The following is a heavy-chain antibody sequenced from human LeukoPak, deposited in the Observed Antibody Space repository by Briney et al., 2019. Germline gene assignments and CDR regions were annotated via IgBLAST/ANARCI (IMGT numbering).Heavy chain of an antibody. CDR1: GYTFTCYY. J-gene: IGHJ6*02. CDR3: ARLKQLEDYYYYYGMDV. Sequence: GASVNVSCKASGYTFTCYYMHWVRQAPGQGLEWMGIINPSGGSTSYAQKFQGRVTMTRDTSTSTVYMELSSLRSEDTAVYYCARLKQLEDYYYYYGMDVWGQGTTVTVSS. V-gene: IGHV1-46*01. CDR2: INPSGGST. D-gene: IGHD6-13*01.